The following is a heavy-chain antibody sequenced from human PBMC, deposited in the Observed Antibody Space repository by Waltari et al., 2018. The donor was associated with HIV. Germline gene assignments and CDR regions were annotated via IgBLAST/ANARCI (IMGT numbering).Heavy chain of an antibody. V-gene: IGHV3-49*04. CDR2: IRSKAYGGTT. Sequence: GLVQPGRSLRLSCTASGFPFGDYAMSWVRQAPGKGLEWVGFIRSKAYGGTTEYAASVKGRFTIPRDDSKSIAYLQMNSLKTEDTAVYYCTTDARIMITFGGVIWGQGTLVTVSS. CDR3: TTDARIMITFGGVI. D-gene: IGHD3-16*01. CDR1: GFPFGDYA. J-gene: IGHJ4*02.